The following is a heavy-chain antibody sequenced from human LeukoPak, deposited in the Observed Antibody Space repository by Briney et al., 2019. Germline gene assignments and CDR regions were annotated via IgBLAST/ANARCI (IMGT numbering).Heavy chain of an antibody. Sequence: GGSLRLSCAVSGFVFSNYAMSWVRQGPGKGLEWVSAISANGGGTYYAASVKGRFIISRDNSKNTLYLQMSSLRAEDTAVYYCAREHYFYHMDGWGEGTTVTVSS. CDR3: AREHYFYHMDG. CDR2: ISANGGGT. CDR1: GFVFSNYA. V-gene: IGHV3-23*01. J-gene: IGHJ6*03.